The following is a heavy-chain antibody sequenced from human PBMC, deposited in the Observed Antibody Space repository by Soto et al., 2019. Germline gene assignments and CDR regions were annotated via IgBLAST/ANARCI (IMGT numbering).Heavy chain of an antibody. CDR3: VRENYFDY. V-gene: IGHV3-7*01. CDR1: GFTFRNYW. CDR2: IKQDGSET. Sequence: EEQLVESGGGLVQPGGSLRLSCAGSGFTFRNYWMGWVRQDPGKRLEWVANIKQDGSETSYADSVKGRFTISRDNAKNSLYLQMSSLAADDTAVYYCVRENYFDYWGLGILVTVSS. J-gene: IGHJ4*02.